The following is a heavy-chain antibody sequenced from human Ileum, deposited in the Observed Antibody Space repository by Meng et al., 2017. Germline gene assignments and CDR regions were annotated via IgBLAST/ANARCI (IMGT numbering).Heavy chain of an antibody. CDR3: ARADYVRYFDL. Sequence: QVHLQGSGPGLVKPSETLSLPCAVSGGSIESNNWWTWIRQPPGQGLEWIGEVYHSGSTHYNPSLQSRVTISIDNSKNRFSLSLNSVTAADTAIYYCARADYVRYFDLWGRGTLVTVSS. D-gene: IGHD3-10*02. CDR1: GGSIESNNW. V-gene: IGHV4-4*02. J-gene: IGHJ2*01. CDR2: VYHSGST.